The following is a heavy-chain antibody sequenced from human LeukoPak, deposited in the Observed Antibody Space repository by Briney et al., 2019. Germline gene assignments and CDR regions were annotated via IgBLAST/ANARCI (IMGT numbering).Heavy chain of an antibody. CDR1: GGRVRSGSYY. CDR2: IYTSGST. Sequence: KAAQTLARTCTIAGGRVRSGSYYWSWMRQPAGKGLEWIGRIYTSGSTNYNPSLKSRVTISVDTSKNQFSLKLSSVTAADTAVYYCARARYKFDPWGQGTLVTVSS. CDR3: ARARYKFDP. D-gene: IGHD1-1*01. J-gene: IGHJ5*02. V-gene: IGHV4-61*02.